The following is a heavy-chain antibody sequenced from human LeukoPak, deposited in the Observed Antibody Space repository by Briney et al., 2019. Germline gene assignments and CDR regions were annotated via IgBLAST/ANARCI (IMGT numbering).Heavy chain of an antibody. CDR3: AKSFPLPARLGYCSGGSCPFDY. D-gene: IGHD2-15*01. J-gene: IGHJ4*02. CDR2: MRYDGSNK. V-gene: IGHV3-30*02. Sequence: SGGSLRLSCAASGFNFSSYGMHWVRQAPGKGLEWVAFMRYDGSNKYYADSVKGRFTISRDNSKNTLYLQMNSLRAEDTAVYYCAKSFPLPARLGYCSGGSCPFDYWGQGTLVTVSS. CDR1: GFNFSSYG.